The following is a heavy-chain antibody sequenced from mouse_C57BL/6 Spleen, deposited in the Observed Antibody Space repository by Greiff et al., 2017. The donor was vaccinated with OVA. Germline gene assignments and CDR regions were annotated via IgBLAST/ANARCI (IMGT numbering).Heavy chain of an antibody. V-gene: IGHV1-54*01. D-gene: IGHD2-4*01. J-gene: IGHJ3*01. Sequence: QVQLQQSGAELVRPGTSVKVSCKASGYAFTNYLIEWVKQRPGQGLEWIGVINPGSGGTNYNEKFKGKATLTADKSSSTAYMQLSSLTSEDSAVYFCARFGDYVAYWGQGTLVTVSA. CDR1: GYAFTNYL. CDR2: INPGSGGT. CDR3: ARFGDYVAY.